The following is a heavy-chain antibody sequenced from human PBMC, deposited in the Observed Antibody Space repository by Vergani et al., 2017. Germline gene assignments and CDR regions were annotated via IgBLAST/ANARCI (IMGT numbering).Heavy chain of an antibody. V-gene: IGHV3-7*01. J-gene: IGHJ4*02. Sequence: EVQLVESGGGLVQPGGSLRLSCAASGFTFSSFWMSWVRQAPGKGLEWVANIKQDGSEEYYVDSVKGRFTISRDNAKNSMYLQMNSLRAEDTAVYYCAGVGSGSWCYFDYWGQGTLVTVSS. D-gene: IGHD6-13*01. CDR2: IKQDGSEE. CDR3: AGVGSGSWCYFDY. CDR1: GFTFSSFW.